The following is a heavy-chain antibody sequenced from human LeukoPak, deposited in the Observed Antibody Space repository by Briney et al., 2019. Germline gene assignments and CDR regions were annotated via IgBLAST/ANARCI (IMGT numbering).Heavy chain of an antibody. D-gene: IGHD6-19*01. Sequence: SETLSLTCTVSGGSISSYYWSWIRQPPGKGLEWIGYIYYSGSTNYNPSLKSRATISVDTSKNQFSLKLSSVTAADTAVYYCARAAAGIFDYWGQGTLVTVSS. V-gene: IGHV4-59*01. J-gene: IGHJ4*02. CDR1: GGSISSYY. CDR3: ARAAAGIFDY. CDR2: IYYSGST.